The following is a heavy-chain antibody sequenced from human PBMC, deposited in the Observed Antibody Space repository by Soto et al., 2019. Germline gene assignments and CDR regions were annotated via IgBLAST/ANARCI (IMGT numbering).Heavy chain of an antibody. D-gene: IGHD3-10*01. V-gene: IGHV4-34*01. Sequence: SEAPSLTCAVYGGSFSGDYWSWARQPRGKWLEWIGEINHSGSTNYNPSLKSRVTISVDTSKNQFSLKLSSVTAADTAVYYCARARLYYYGSGSTRGDYGMDVWGQGTTVTVSS. J-gene: IGHJ6*02. CDR3: ARARLYYYGSGSTRGDYGMDV. CDR2: INHSGST. CDR1: GGSFSGDY.